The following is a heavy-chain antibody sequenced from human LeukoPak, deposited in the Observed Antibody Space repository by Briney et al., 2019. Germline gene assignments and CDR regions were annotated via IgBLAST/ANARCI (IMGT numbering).Heavy chain of an antibody. J-gene: IGHJ4*02. CDR3: ARVGWLQLGGGIDY. D-gene: IGHD5-24*01. CDR2: IYYSGST. Sequence: SETLSLTCTVSGGSISSGDYYWSWIRQPPGKGLEWIGYIYYSGSTYYNPSLKSRVTISVDTSKNQFSLKLSSVTAADTAVYYCARVGWLQLGGGIDYWGQGTLVTVSS. V-gene: IGHV4-30-4*01. CDR1: GGSISSGDYY.